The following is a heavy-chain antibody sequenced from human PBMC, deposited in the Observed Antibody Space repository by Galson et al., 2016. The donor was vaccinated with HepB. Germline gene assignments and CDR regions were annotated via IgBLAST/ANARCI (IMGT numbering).Heavy chain of an antibody. V-gene: IGHV4-39*02. D-gene: IGHD1-14*01. J-gene: IGHJ4*02. CDR1: GASVSSSNCY. CDR2: VSYSGTT. Sequence: LSLTCTVSGASVSSSNCYWGWIRQPPGKGLEWLASVSYSGTTDYKPSLRSRLTISADTSKNHFSLRLSSVPAADTAVYYCARTLSSTNQYFFNSWGQGTLVTVSS. CDR3: ARTLSSTNQYFFNS.